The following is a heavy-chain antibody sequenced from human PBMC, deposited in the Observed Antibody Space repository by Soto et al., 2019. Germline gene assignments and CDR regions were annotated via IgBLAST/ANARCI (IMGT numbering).Heavy chain of an antibody. CDR1: GGSISSYY. CDR2: IYYSGST. Sequence: SETLALTCPVSGGSISSYYWSWIRQPPGKGLEWIGYIYYSGSTNYNPSLKSRVTISVDTFKNQFSLKLSSVTAADTAVYYCARSAMVYKYYFDYWGQGTLVPVSS. CDR3: ARSAMVYKYYFDY. V-gene: IGHV4-59*01. D-gene: IGHD5-18*01. J-gene: IGHJ4*02.